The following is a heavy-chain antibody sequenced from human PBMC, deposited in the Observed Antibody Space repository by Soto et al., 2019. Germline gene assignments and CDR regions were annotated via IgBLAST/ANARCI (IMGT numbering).Heavy chain of an antibody. CDR2: IYYSGST. V-gene: IGHV4-30-4*01. D-gene: IGHD3-22*01. Sequence: SETLSLTCTVSGGSISSGDYYWSWIRQPPGKGLEWIGYIYYSGSTYYNPSLKSRVTISVDTSKNQFSLKLSSVTAADTAVYYCARVPSNYYDNSPYYFDYWGQGTLVTVSS. CDR3: ARVPSNYYDNSPYYFDY. CDR1: GGSISSGDYY. J-gene: IGHJ4*02.